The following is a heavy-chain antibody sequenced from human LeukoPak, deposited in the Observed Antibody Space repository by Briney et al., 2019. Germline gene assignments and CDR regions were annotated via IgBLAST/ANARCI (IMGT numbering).Heavy chain of an antibody. J-gene: IGHJ4*02. D-gene: IGHD3-22*01. V-gene: IGHV3-30-3*01. CDR2: ISYDGSNK. CDR3: ARDNYDSSGYPDY. Sequence: AGGSLRLSCAASGFTFSSYAMHWVRQAPGKGLEWVAVISYDGSNKYYADSVKGRFTISRDNSKNTLYLQMNSLRAEDTAVYYCARDNYDSSGYPDYWGQGTLVTVSS. CDR1: GFTFSSYA.